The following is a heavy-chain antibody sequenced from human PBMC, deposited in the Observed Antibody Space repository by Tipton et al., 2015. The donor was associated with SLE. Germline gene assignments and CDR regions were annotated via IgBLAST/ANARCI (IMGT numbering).Heavy chain of an antibody. J-gene: IGHJ4*02. CDR2: ISYDGSNK. V-gene: IGHV3-30*09. D-gene: IGHD3-22*01. CDR3: AKRGATYYYDSSGYDYFDY. CDR1: GFTFSTYP. Sequence: RSLRLSCAASGFTFSTYPLHWVRQSPGKGLEWVAGISYDGSNKFYTESVMGRFAISRDNSKNTLYLQMNSLRAEDTAIYYCAKRGATYYYDSSGYDYFDYWGQGTQVTVSS.